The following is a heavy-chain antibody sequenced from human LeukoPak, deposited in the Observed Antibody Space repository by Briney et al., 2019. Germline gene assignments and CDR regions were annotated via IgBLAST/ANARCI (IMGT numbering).Heavy chain of an antibody. CDR2: IDPSGGST. CDR1: GYTFTSYY. Sequence: ASVKVSCKASGYTFTSYYMHRVRQAPGQGLEWMGIIDPSGGSTSYAQKFQGRVTMTRDMSTSTVYMELSSLRSEDTAVYYCARVGVVEARTLGYWGQGTLVTVSS. V-gene: IGHV1-46*01. CDR3: ARVGVVEARTLGY. J-gene: IGHJ4*02. D-gene: IGHD3-22*01.